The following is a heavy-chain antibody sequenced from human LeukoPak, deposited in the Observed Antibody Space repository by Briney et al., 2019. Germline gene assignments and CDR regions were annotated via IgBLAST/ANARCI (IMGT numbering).Heavy chain of an antibody. CDR1: GGSISPYY. CDR2: FFYSGST. V-gene: IGHV4-59*01. CDR3: ARDRDEGFDL. J-gene: IGHJ2*01. Sequence: SETLSLTCTVSGGSISPYYWSWIRQPPGKGLEWIGYFFYSGSTNYNPSLKSRVIISIDTSKNQISLSLNSVTAADTAVYYCARDRDEGFDLWGRGTLVTVSS.